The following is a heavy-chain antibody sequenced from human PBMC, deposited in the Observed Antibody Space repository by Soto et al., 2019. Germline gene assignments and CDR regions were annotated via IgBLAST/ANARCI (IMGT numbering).Heavy chain of an antibody. D-gene: IGHD5-18*01. CDR2: IIPIFGTA. CDR3: ARDRDSYGYSTHAFDI. J-gene: IGHJ3*02. Sequence: GASVKVSCKASGGTFSSYAISWVRQAPGEGIEWMGGIIPIFGTANYAEKFQGRVTITADESTSTAYLELSSLRSEDTAVYYCARDRDSYGYSTHAFDIWGQGTMVTVSS. V-gene: IGHV1-69*13. CDR1: GGTFSSYA.